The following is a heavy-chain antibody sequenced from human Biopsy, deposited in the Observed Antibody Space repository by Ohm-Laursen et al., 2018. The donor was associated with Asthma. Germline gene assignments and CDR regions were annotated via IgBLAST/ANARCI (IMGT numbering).Heavy chain of an antibody. J-gene: IGHJ6*02. CDR2: IMAVFGAT. Sequence: SVKVSCKAPGGTFSNFAISWVRQAPGQGLEWLGGIMAVFGATNYAQKFQGRVTITADESTSTAYMEVTSLRSEDTAIYYCARCQVGYSSGWSLLLKKIYYSGMDVWGQGTAVTVSS. CDR3: ARCQVGYSSGWSLLLKKIYYSGMDV. CDR1: GGTFSNFA. D-gene: IGHD6-19*01. V-gene: IGHV1-69*13.